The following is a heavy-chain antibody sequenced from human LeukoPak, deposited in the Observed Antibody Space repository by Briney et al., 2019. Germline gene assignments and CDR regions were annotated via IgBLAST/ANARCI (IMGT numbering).Heavy chain of an antibody. CDR3: AKNRPAVRGDDRP. CDR2: ISGSGSNT. D-gene: IGHD3-10*01. Sequence: QSGGSLRLSCAASGNYGMNWVRQAPGKGLEWVSAISGSGSNTYYADSVKGRFTISRDNSKNTVYLQMNSLRAEDTAVYYCAKNRPAVRGDDRPWGQGSLVTVSS. J-gene: IGHJ4*02. V-gene: IGHV3-23*01. CDR1: GNYG.